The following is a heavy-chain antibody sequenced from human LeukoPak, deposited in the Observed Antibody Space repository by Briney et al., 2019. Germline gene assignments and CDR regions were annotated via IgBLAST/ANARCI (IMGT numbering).Heavy chain of an antibody. Sequence: ASVKASCKASGGTFSSYAISWVRQAPGQGLEWMGGIIPIFGTANYAQKFQGRVTITADKSTSTAYMELSSLRSEDTAVYYCARLARYSWSPISPLYYYYYMDVWGKGTTVTVSS. V-gene: IGHV1-69*06. J-gene: IGHJ6*03. D-gene: IGHD1-26*01. CDR3: ARLARYSWSPISPLYYYYYMDV. CDR1: GGTFSSYA. CDR2: IIPIFGTA.